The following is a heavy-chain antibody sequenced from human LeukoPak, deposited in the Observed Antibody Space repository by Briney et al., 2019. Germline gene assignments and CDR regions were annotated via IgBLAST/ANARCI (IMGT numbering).Heavy chain of an antibody. D-gene: IGHD3-22*01. J-gene: IGHJ4*01. CDR1: GYTFTGYY. CDR3: ARDPNYYDSSGYYDY. CDR2: INPNSGGT. Sequence: ASVKVSCKASGYTFTGYYMHWVRQAPGQGLEWMGWINPNSGGTNYAQKFQGRVTMTRDTSISTAYMELSRLRSDDTAVYYCARDPNYYDSSGYYDYWGQEPWSPSPQ. V-gene: IGHV1-2*02.